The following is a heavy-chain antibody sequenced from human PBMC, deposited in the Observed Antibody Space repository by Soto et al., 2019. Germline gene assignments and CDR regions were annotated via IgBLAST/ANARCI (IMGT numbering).Heavy chain of an antibody. CDR1: GFTFSSYA. Sequence: PGGSLRLSCAASGFTFSSYAMSWVRQAPGMGLEWVSGISASGSSTYYADSVRGRFTISRDTSKNTLYLQVNSLRAEDTAVYYCAKFGGIGYSREGYFDYWGHGTLVTVSS. V-gene: IGHV3-23*01. D-gene: IGHD3-3*01. J-gene: IGHJ4*01. CDR3: AKFGGIGYSREGYFDY. CDR2: ISASGSST.